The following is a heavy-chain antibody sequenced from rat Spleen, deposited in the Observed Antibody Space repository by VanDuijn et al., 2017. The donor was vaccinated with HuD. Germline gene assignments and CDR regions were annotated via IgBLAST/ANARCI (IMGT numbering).Heavy chain of an antibody. Sequence: EVQLVESGGGLVQPGRSLKLSCAASGFTFSDYSMGWVRQAPETGLEWVATISFDGSTTYYRDSVKGRFTISRDNAKNALYLQMDSLRSEETATYYCSRHGGLRNWFAYWGQGTLVTVSS. J-gene: IGHJ3*01. D-gene: IGHD1-11*01. CDR2: ISFDGSTT. V-gene: IGHV5-7*01. CDR1: GFTFSDYS. CDR3: SRHGGLRNWFAY.